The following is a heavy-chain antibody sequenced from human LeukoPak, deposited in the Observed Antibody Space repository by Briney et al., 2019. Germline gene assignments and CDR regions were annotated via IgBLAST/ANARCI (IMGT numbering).Heavy chain of an antibody. V-gene: IGHV3-53*01. CDR3: AREGRYYDSSGYHYGAFDI. J-gene: IGHJ3*02. Sequence: GGSLRLSCAASGFTVSSDYMSWVRQAPGKGLEWVSVIYSGGSTYYADSVKGRFTISRDNSKNTLYLQMNSLRDEDPAVYYRAREGRYYDSSGYHYGAFDICAPGTIVTVSS. CDR1: GFTVSSDY. D-gene: IGHD3-22*01. CDR2: IYSGGST.